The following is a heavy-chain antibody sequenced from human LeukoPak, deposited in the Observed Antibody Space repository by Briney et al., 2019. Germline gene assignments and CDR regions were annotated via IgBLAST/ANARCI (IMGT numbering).Heavy chain of an antibody. CDR3: ARISGSGDYCY. CDR1: GGSISSNY. CDR2: ISYSGST. Sequence: SETLSLTCSVSGGSISSNYWSWIRQPPGKGLEWIGYISYSGSTNYNPSLNSRVTISMDTSKNQFSLKLISVTAADTAVYYCARISGSGDYCYWGQGALVTVSS. V-gene: IGHV4-59*08. J-gene: IGHJ4*02. D-gene: IGHD4-17*01.